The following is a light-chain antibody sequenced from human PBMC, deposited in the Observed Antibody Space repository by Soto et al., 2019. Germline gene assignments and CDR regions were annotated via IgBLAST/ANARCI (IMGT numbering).Light chain of an antibody. V-gene: IGLV2-14*01. Sequence: QSALTQPASVSGSPGQSITISCTGTSSDIGDYDYVSWYQHLPGKAPKLLIFDVTHRPSGVSDRFSGSKSGNTASLTISGVRPEDEADYYRCSYTDIALDVVFGGGTKVTVL. CDR3: CSYTDIALDVV. J-gene: IGLJ2*01. CDR1: SSDIGDYDY. CDR2: DVT.